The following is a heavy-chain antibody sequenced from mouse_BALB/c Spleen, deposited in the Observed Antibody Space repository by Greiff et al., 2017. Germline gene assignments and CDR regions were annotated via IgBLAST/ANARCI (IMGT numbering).Heavy chain of an antibody. CDR3: ARDYGYEGFFDY. V-gene: IGHV1-55*01. CDR1: GYNFTSYW. CDR2: IYPGSGST. J-gene: IGHJ2*01. Sequence: VQLQQPGAELVKPGTSVKLSCKASGYNFTSYWINWVKLRPGQGLEWIGDIYPGSGSTNYNEKFKSKATLTVDTSSSTAYMQLSSLASEDSALYYCARDYGYEGFFDYWGQGTTLTVSS. D-gene: IGHD2-2*01.